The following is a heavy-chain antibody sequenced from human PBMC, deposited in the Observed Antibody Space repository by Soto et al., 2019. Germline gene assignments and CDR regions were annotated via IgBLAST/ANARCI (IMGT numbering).Heavy chain of an antibody. Sequence: SGGSLRLSCAASGFTFSSYAMIWVRRAPGKGLEWVSTISGSGANTFYADSVKGRFTISRDNSKNTLYLQMNSLRAEDTAVYYCAKRPLSIITFDYWGQGTLVTSPQ. CDR2: ISGSGANT. J-gene: IGHJ4*02. D-gene: IGHD3-16*01. CDR1: GFTFSSYA. CDR3: AKRPLSIITFDY. V-gene: IGHV3-23*01.